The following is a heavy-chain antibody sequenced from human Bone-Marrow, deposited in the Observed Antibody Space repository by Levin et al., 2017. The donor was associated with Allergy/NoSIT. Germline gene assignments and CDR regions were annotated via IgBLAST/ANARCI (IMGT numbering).Heavy chain of an antibody. CDR3: ARTDFGLGDYLDS. CDR1: GFSVSDYY. V-gene: IGHV3-53*01. J-gene: IGHJ4*02. Sequence: GASVKVSCAASGFSVSDYYMNWVRQPPGKGLQGVSIIYNNGSTYFADPVKGRFTIPRDNPKNTLFLQLDSLTAEATAVYYCARTDFGLGDYLDSWGQGTLVTVSS. CDR2: IYNNGST. D-gene: IGHD3/OR15-3a*01.